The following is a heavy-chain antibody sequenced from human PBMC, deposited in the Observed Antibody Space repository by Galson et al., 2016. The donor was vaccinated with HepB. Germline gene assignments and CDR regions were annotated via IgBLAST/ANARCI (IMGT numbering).Heavy chain of an antibody. J-gene: IGHJ2*01. CDR3: ARDVVGAAFDS. D-gene: IGHD1-26*01. CDR1: GLTFSSYE. V-gene: IGHV3-48*03. CDR2: IGRSGSPI. Sequence: SLRLSCAASGLTFSSYEMSWVRQGPGKGLEWVSYIGRSGSPIYYADSVQGRSTISRDNAKNSLYLQMNSLRAEDTAVYYCARDVVGAAFDSWGRGTLVTVSS.